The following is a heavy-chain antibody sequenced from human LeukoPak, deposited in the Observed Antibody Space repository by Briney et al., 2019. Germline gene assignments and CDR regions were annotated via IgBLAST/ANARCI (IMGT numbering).Heavy chain of an antibody. V-gene: IGHV4-39*02. CDR2: IYKSGNT. Sequence: PSETLSLTCNLSGGSVSSSTYSWVWIRQPPGKGLEWIGSIYKSGNTYYNPSLKSRVTISVDTSKNHFSLKLSSVTAADTAVYYCGCSSGYQQRWGQGTLVTVSS. D-gene: IGHD3-22*01. CDR1: GGSVSSSTYS. J-gene: IGHJ1*01. CDR3: GCSSGYQQR.